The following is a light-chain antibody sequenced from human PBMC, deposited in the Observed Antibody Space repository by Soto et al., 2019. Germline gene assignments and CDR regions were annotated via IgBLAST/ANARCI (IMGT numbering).Light chain of an antibody. CDR1: SSNIGNSY. V-gene: IGLV1-51*01. J-gene: IGLJ1*01. CDR3: GTWDFSLRSYV. CDR2: DNN. Sequence: QSVLTQPPSVSAAPGQRVTISCSGSSSNIGNSYVSWYQQLPGTAPKLLIYDNNKRPSGIPDRFSGSKSGTSATLGITGLQSGDEADYYCGTWDFSLRSYVFGTVTKLTVL.